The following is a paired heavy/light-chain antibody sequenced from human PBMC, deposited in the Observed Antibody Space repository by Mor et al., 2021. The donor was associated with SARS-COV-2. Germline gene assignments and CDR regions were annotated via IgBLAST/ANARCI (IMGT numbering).Light chain of an antibody. CDR3: CSYAPGPTWI. Sequence: QPALTQPASVSGSRGQSITISCKNSNIVSWYQQHPGKAPKLMIYEDTKRPSGVSTRFSGSKSGTTASLTISGLQAEDEAEYYCCSYAPGPTWIFGGGTKLTVL. V-gene: IGLV2-23*01. CDR2: EDT. CDR1: NSNI. J-gene: IGLJ2*01.
Heavy chain of an antibody. J-gene: IGHJ4*02. CDR1: GYRFSNYW. CDR3: ARMSGGSGAYYETLSFDY. V-gene: IGHV5-51*01. D-gene: IGHD3-10*01. CDR2: IYPDDSDI. Sequence: EVLLVQSGAAVKKPGESLRISCKASGYRFSNYWIAWVRQMPGKGLEWMGIIYPDDSDIRYSPSFQGLLTMSADKSTGTAYLQWRSLKASDTAMFYCARMSGGSGAYYETLSFDYWGQGTLVTVSS.